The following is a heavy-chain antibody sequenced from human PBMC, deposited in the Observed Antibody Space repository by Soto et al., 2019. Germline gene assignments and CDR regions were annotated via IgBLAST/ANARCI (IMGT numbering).Heavy chain of an antibody. V-gene: IGHV4-39*01. D-gene: IGHD2-8*01. CDR1: DGSSCGRCCY. CDR2: IYYSGST. J-gene: IGHJ4*02. CDR3: ARHPYCTNGVCYLPYYFDY. Sequence: TCSVGDGSSCGRCCYRIWINKPPGKGLEWIGSIYYSGSTYYNPSLKSRVTISVDTSKNQFSLKLSSVTAADTAVYYCARHPYCTNGVCYLPYYFDYWGQGTLVTVSS.